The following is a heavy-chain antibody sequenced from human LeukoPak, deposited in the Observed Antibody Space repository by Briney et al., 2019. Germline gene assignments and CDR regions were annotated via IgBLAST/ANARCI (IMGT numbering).Heavy chain of an antibody. CDR2: IRYDGSNK. D-gene: IGHD5-12*01. CDR3: AKLPWSVRYSGYDSLDY. J-gene: IGHJ4*02. Sequence: PGGSLRLSCAASGFTFSSYGMHWVRQVPGKGLEWVAFIRYDGSNKYYADSVKGRFTISRDNSKNTLYLQMNSLRAEDTAVYYCAKLPWSVRYSGYDSLDYWGQGTLVTVSS. CDR1: GFTFSSYG. V-gene: IGHV3-30*02.